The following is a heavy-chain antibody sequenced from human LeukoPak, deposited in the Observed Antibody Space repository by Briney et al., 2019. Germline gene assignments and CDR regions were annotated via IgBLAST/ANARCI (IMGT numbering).Heavy chain of an antibody. Sequence: SETLSLTCAVSGYSISSGYYWGWIRQPPGKGLEWIGSIYHSGSTYYNPSLKGRVTVSLDTSKNQFSLRLTSVTAADTAVYYCAREQPYFLSGSSTSPLDYWGQGTLVTVSS. CDR1: GYSISSGYY. D-gene: IGHD1-26*01. V-gene: IGHV4-38-2*02. J-gene: IGHJ4*02. CDR3: AREQPYFLSGSSTSPLDY. CDR2: IYHSGST.